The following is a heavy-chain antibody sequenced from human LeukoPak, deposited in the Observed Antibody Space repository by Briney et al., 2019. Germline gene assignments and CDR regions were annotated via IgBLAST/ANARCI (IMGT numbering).Heavy chain of an antibody. V-gene: IGHV4-4*07. J-gene: IGHJ4*02. D-gene: IGHD3-22*01. CDR3: ARRGRGYYYPQRFDY. CDR2: IYSSGSS. CDR1: GGSISDYY. Sequence: PSETLSLTCTVSGGSISDYYWTWIRQPAGKALEWIGRIYSSGSSNYNSSLKSRVTMSVDTSKNKFSLKLSSVTAADTAVYYCARRGRGYYYPQRFDYWGQGTLVTVSS.